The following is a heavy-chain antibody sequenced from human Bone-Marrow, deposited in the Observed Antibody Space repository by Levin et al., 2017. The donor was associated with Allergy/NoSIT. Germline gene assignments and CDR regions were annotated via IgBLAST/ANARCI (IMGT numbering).Heavy chain of an antibody. J-gene: IGHJ5*02. CDR2: IYHSGST. CDR1: GGSISSSNW. V-gene: IGHV4-4*02. D-gene: IGHD2-21*02. CDR3: ARDWAYCGGDCYPILRGWFDP. Sequence: SETLSLTCAVSGGSISSSNWWSWVRQPPGKGLEWIGEIYHSGSTNYNPSLKSRVTISVDKSKNQFSLKLSSVTAADTAVYYCARDWAYCGGDCYPILRGWFDPWGQGTLVTVSS.